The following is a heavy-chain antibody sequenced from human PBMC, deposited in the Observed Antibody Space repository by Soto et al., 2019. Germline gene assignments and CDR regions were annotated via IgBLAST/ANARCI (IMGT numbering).Heavy chain of an antibody. CDR1: GFTFSSYG. Sequence: GGSLRLSCAASGFTFSSYGMHWVRQAPGKGLEWVAVISYDGSNKYYADSVKGRFTISRDNSKNTLYLQMNSLRAEDTAVYYCAKDGRPEFLQQWSDYYYYYGMDVWGQGTTVTVSS. V-gene: IGHV3-30*18. CDR2: ISYDGSNK. J-gene: IGHJ6*02. D-gene: IGHD6-19*01. CDR3: AKDGRPEFLQQWSDYYYYYGMDV.